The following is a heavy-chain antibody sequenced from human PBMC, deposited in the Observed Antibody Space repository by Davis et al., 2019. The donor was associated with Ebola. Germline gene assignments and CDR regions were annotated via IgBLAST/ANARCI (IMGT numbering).Heavy chain of an antibody. CDR1: RYTFTSYG. D-gene: IGHD5-12*01. CDR2: ISAYNGNT. CDR3: ARDIGMVASYGMDV. V-gene: IGHV1-18*01. Sequence: ASVKVSCKASRYTFTSYGISWVRQAPGQGLEWMGWISAYNGNTNYAQKLQGRVTMTTDTSTSTAYMELRSLRSDDTAVYYCARDIGMVASYGMDVWGQGTTVTVSS. J-gene: IGHJ6*02.